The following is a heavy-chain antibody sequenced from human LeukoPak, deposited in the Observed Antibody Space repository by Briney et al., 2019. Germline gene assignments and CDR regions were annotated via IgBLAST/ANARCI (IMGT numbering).Heavy chain of an antibody. CDR2: IIPILGIA. CDR1: GGTFSSYA. CDR3: ARMEGTLRYFDWTIDY. J-gene: IGHJ4*02. Sequence: EASGRVSCKASGGTFSSYAISWVRQAPGQGLEWMGRIIPILGIANYAQKFQGRVTITADKSTSTAYMELSSLRAEDTAVYYCARMEGTLRYFDWTIDYWGQGTLVTVSS. V-gene: IGHV1-69*04. D-gene: IGHD3-9*01.